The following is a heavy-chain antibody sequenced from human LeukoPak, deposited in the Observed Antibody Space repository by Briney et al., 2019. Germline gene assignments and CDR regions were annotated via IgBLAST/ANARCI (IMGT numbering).Heavy chain of an antibody. CDR3: ASISSGWYAFDI. CDR2: IYYSGST. V-gene: IGHV4-31*03. CDR1: GGSISSGGYY. D-gene: IGHD6-19*01. Sequence: SETLSLTCTVSGGSISSGGYYWSWIRQHPGKGLEWIGYIYYSGSTYNNPSLKSRVTISVDTSKNQFSLKLSSVTAADTAVYYCASISSGWYAFDIWGQGTMVTVSS. J-gene: IGHJ3*02.